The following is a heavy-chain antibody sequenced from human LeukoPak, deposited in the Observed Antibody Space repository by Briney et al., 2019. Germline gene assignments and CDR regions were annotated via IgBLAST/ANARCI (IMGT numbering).Heavy chain of an antibody. CDR1: GFAFNTYW. Sequence: GRSLRLSCAASGFAFNTYWMHSVRQVPGKWLVWVSRIRGDGTDPIYAGSVKGRFTISRDNAKNALYLQMNSLRAEDTAVYYCARDTYYAPFDPWGQGTLVIVSS. CDR2: IRGDGTDP. CDR3: ARDTYYAPFDP. J-gene: IGHJ5*02. V-gene: IGHV3-74*01. D-gene: IGHD2/OR15-2a*01.